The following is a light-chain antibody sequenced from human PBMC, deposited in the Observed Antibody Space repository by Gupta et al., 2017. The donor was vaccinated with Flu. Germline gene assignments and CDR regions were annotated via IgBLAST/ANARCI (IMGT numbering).Light chain of an antibody. CDR2: DVN. V-gene: IGLV2-14*03. J-gene: IGLJ1*01. Sequence: SLTIACTGSNSDVGGYNYVSWYQQWPGKGPMLVSYDVNSRPSGVSDRGAGSKSGNTASLTISGLQAEDEAYYDCCVCTSIHSEVFGTGTKLTVL. CDR3: CVCTSIHSEV. CDR1: NSDVGGYNY.